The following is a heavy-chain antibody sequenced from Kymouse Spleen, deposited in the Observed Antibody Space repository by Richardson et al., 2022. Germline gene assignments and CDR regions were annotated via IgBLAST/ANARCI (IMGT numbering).Heavy chain of an antibody. V-gene: IGHV3-73*02. J-gene: IGHJ6*02. Sequence: EVQLVESGGGLVQPGGSLKLSCAASGFTFSGSAMHWVRQASGKGLEWVGRIRSKANSYATAYAASVKGRFTISRDDSKNTAYLQMNSLKTEDTAVYYCTRPNWNYDYYYYGMDVWGQGTTVTVSS. CDR2: IRSKANSYAT. CDR1: GFTFSGSA. CDR3: TRPNWNYDYYYYGMDV. D-gene: IGHD1-7*01.